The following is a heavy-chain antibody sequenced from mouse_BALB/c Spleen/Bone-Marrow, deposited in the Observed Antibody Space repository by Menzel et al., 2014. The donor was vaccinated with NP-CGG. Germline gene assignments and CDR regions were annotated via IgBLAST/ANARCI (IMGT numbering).Heavy chain of an antibody. CDR2: IRDGGSST. Sequence: EVMLVESGGGLVKPGGSLKLSCAASGFTFSDYFMYWVRQTPEKRLEWVATIRDGGSSTYYLDSVKGRFTISRDNAKNNLYLQMSSLKSEDIAMYYCARQDYFAGTYRYFDAWVAGTTVTVSS. V-gene: IGHV5-4*02. D-gene: IGHD1-1*01. J-gene: IGHJ1*01. CDR1: GFTFSDYF. CDR3: ARQDYFAGTYRYFDA.